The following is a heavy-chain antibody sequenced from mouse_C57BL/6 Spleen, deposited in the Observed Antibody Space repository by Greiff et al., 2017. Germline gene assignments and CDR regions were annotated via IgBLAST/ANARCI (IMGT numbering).Heavy chain of an antibody. CDR2: INPGSGGT. D-gene: IGHD3-2*02. CDR3: ARSTAQAFAY. V-gene: IGHV1-54*01. CDR1: GYAFTNYL. Sequence: VQLQQFGAELVRPGTSVKVSCKASGYAFTNYLIEWVKPRPGQGLEWTGGINPGSGGTNYNEKFKGKGTLTADKSSSTVYMQLSSLTSEDSAVYFCARSTAQAFAYWGQGTLVTVSA. J-gene: IGHJ3*01.